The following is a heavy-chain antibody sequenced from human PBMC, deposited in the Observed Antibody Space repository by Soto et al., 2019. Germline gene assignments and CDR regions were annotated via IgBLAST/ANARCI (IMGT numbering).Heavy chain of an antibody. CDR2: INTDGSSS. CDR1: GFTFNRHW. J-gene: IGHJ4*02. D-gene: IGHD6-13*01. V-gene: IGHV3-74*01. Sequence: GGSLRLSCAASGFTFNRHWMHWVRQTPGKGLVWVSRINTDGSSSNYAGSVKGRFTIPRDNAKNTLYLQMNSLRAEDAAVYYCVRDSRDSSSWDYWGQGTLVTVSS. CDR3: VRDSRDSSSWDY.